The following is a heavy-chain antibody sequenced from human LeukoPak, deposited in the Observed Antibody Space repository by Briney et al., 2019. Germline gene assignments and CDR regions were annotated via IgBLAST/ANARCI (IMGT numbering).Heavy chain of an antibody. CDR3: ARDQTYYYGSGSYYNGHHYYYYYCYMDV. V-gene: IGHV4-4*07. Sequence: SETLSLTCTVSGGSISSYYWSWIRQPAGKGLEWIGRVYTSGSTNYNPSLKSRVTMSVDTSKNQFSLKLSSVTAADTAVYYCARDQTYYYGSGSYYNGHHYYYYYCYMDVWGKGTTVTISS. CDR1: GGSISSYY. D-gene: IGHD3-10*01. CDR2: VYTSGST. J-gene: IGHJ6*03.